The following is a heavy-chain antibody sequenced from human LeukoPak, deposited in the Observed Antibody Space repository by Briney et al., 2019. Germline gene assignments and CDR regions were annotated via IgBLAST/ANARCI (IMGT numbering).Heavy chain of an antibody. CDR3: AELGITMIGGV. D-gene: IGHD3-10*02. CDR1: GFIFGSSG. V-gene: IGHV3-48*04. J-gene: IGHJ6*04. CDR2: ISSSGSTI. Sequence: GGSLRLSCAASGFIFGSSGMNWVRQAPGKGLEWVSYISSSGSTIYYADSVKGRFTISRDNAKNSLYLQMNSLRAEDTAVYYCAELGITMIGGVWGKGTTVTISS.